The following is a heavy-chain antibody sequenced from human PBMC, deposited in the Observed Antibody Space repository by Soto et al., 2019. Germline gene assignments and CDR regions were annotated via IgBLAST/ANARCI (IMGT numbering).Heavy chain of an antibody. CDR1: GFTVSSNY. D-gene: IGHD6-13*01. CDR2: IYSGGST. Sequence: GSLRLSCAASGFTVSSNYMSWVRQAPGKGLEWVSVIYSGGSTYYADSVKGRFTISRDNSKNTLYLQMNSLRAEDTAVYYCRIAAAGTYYYGMDVWGQGTTVTVSS. CDR3: RIAAAGTYYYGMDV. V-gene: IGHV3-66*01. J-gene: IGHJ6*02.